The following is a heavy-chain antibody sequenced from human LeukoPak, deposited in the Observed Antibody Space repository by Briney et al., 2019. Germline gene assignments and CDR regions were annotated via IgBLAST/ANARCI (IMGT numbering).Heavy chain of an antibody. D-gene: IGHD3-22*01. CDR3: ARPFAPLYYYNSSGQETDY. CDR1: GYTFTSYY. CDR2: INPSGGST. V-gene: IGHV1-46*01. Sequence: ASVKVSCKASGYTFTSYYMHWVRQAPGQGLEWMGIINPSGGSTSYAQKFQGRVTMTRDTSTSTVYMELSSLRSEDTAVYYCARPFAPLYYYNSSGQETDYWGQGTLVTVSS. J-gene: IGHJ4*02.